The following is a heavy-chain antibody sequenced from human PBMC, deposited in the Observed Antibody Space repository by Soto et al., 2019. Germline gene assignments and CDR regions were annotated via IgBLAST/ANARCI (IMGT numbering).Heavy chain of an antibody. D-gene: IGHD2-15*01. CDR3: AIALRRDFRDYDS. Sequence: PGGSLRLSCAASGFTFSSSAMSWVRQAPGKGLEWVSAISDSGGITYYADSVKGRFTISRDNSKNTLYLQMNSLRAEDTAVYYCAIALRRDFRDYDSWGRATQVTVS. CDR2: ISDSGGIT. J-gene: IGHJ4*02. CDR1: GFTFSSSA. V-gene: IGHV3-23*01.